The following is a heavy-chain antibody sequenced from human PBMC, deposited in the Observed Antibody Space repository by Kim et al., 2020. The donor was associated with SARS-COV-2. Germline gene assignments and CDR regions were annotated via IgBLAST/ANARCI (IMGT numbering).Heavy chain of an antibody. CDR1: GGSISSSDW. CDR2: IYHSGST. J-gene: IGHJ6*02. Sequence: SETLSLTCAVSGGSISSSDWWSWVRQPPGKGLEWIGEIYHSGSTNYNPSLKSRVTISVDKSINQFSLKVSSVTAADTAMYYCARDPRYGSGRNPPGYYYGMDVWGQGTTVTVSS. D-gene: IGHD3-10*01. V-gene: IGHV4-4*02. CDR3: ARDPRYGSGRNPPGYYYGMDV.